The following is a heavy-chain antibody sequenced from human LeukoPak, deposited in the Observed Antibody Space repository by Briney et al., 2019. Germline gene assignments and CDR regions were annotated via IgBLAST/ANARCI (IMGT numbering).Heavy chain of an antibody. CDR2: IKQDGGEK. CDR3: AKDQGTSGWYPFFDY. CDR1: GFTFSSYW. V-gene: IGHV3-7*01. J-gene: IGHJ4*02. D-gene: IGHD6-19*01. Sequence: GGSLRVSCAASGFTFSSYWMSWVRQAPGKGLEWVANIKQDGGEKYYVDSVKGRFTISRDNAKNSLSLQVNSLSAEDTAVYYCAKDQGTSGWYPFFDYWGQGTLVTVSS.